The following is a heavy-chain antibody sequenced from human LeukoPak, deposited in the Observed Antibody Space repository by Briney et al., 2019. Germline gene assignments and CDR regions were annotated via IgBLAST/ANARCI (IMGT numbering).Heavy chain of an antibody. CDR3: ATSGIRYFDWSDYYYGMDV. V-gene: IGHV1-24*01. J-gene: IGHJ6*02. Sequence: GASVKVSCKVSGYTLTELSTHWVRQAPGKGLEWMGGFDPEDGETIYAQKFQGRVTMTEDTSTDTAYMELSSLRSEDTAVYYCATSGIRYFDWSDYYYGMDVWGQGTTVTVSS. D-gene: IGHD3-9*01. CDR2: FDPEDGET. CDR1: GYTLTELS.